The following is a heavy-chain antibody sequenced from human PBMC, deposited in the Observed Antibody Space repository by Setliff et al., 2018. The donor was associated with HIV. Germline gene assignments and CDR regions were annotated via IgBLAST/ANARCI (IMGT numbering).Heavy chain of an antibody. CDR2: MNPDSRNT. CDR1: GYTFTNYD. Sequence: ASVKVSCKPSGYTFTNYDINWVRQAAGQGLEWMGWMNPDSRNTGYAQRFEGSVTMTWDTSVSTAYMELNNVKFGDTAIYYCARARTGYYDRRRRSHYYIDVWARGATVTVSS. V-gene: IGHV1-8*02. D-gene: IGHD3-22*01. J-gene: IGHJ6*03. CDR3: ARARTGYYDRRRRSHYYIDV.